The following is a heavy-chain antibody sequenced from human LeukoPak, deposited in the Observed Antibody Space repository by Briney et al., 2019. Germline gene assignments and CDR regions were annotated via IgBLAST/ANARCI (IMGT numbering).Heavy chain of an antibody. J-gene: IGHJ4*02. CDR1: GGSISSSFD. Sequence: SETLSLTCSISGGSISSSFDWSWIRQPPGKGLEWIGSIENSGTTNYNPSVKSRVTMSVDTSRKQFSLNLRSVTAADTAVYYCALSTRWYYFNYWGQGTPVTVSS. V-gene: IGHV4-4*09. D-gene: IGHD4-23*01. CDR2: IENSGTT. CDR3: ALSTRWYYFNY.